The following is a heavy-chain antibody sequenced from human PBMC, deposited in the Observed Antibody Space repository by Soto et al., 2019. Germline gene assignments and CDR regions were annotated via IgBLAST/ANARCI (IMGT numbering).Heavy chain of an antibody. V-gene: IGHV3-53*01. CDR1: GFTVSSNY. J-gene: IGHJ3*02. CDR2: IYSGGST. D-gene: IGHD7-27*01. Sequence: GGYLRLSCAASGFTVSSNYMSWVRQAPGKGLEWVSVIYSGGSTDYADSVKGRFTISRDNSKNTLYLQMNSLRAEDTAVYYCARRAGDLDWDGFEIWGQGTMVTVSS. CDR3: ARRAGDLDWDGFEI.